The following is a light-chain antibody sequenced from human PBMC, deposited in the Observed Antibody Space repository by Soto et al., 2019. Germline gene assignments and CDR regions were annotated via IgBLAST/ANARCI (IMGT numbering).Light chain of an antibody. CDR3: FSYTSSGTYV. V-gene: IGLV2-14*01. Sequence: QSALTQPASVSGSPGQSITISCTETSSDVGNYKYVSWYQQHPGKAPKLMIYEVSNRPSGVSNRFSGSKSSNTASLTISGLQAEDETDYYCFSYTSSGTYVFGTGTNVTVL. CDR2: EVS. CDR1: SSDVGNYKY. J-gene: IGLJ1*01.